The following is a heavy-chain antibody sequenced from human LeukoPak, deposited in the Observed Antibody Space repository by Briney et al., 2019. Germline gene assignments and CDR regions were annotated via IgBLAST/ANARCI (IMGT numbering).Heavy chain of an antibody. V-gene: IGHV1-2*02. Sequence: ASVKVSCKASGYTFTTYHMHWVRQAPGQGLEWMGWINPNSGATKYAQKFQGRVSMTRDTSINTAYMDLTNLRSDDTAIFYCARVKKLMPEFEFWGQGTLVTVSS. CDR1: GYTFTTYH. CDR2: INPNSGAT. D-gene: IGHD2-2*01. CDR3: ARVKKLMPEFEF. J-gene: IGHJ4*02.